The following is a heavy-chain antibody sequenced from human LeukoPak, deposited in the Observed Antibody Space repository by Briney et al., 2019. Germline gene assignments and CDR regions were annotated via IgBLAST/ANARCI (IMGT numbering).Heavy chain of an antibody. CDR1: AFTFSNFA. CDR2: ISADGADT. Sequence: GGSLRLSCAASAFTFSNFAVTWVRQAPGKGLEWVSSISADGADTYYADSVKGRFTISRDNSKNTLYLQMFSLRAEDTAVYFCASAEGDSWGQGTLVTVSS. J-gene: IGHJ5*01. V-gene: IGHV3-23*01. CDR3: ASAEGDS.